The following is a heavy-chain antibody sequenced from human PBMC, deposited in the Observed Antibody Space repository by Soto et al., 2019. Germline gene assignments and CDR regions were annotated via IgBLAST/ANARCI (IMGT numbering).Heavy chain of an antibody. V-gene: IGHV3-66*01. D-gene: IGHD2-8*02. CDR1: GFTFSTFW. Sequence: PGGSLRLSCAASGFTFSTFWMHWVRQAPGKGLEWVADIYSGGGTYYADAVKGRATISRDNSKNTLSLQMNNLSAEDTAVYYCESWSGGFYYYYYGMDLWGQGTTVTVSS. CDR3: ESWSGGFYYYYYGMDL. J-gene: IGHJ6*02. CDR2: IYSGGGT.